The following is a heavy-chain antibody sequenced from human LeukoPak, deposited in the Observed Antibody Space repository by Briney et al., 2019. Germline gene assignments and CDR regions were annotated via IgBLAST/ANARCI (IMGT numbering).Heavy chain of an antibody. CDR3: AKIFPPSYYYDSSGYYDPFDY. V-gene: IGHV3-43*02. CDR2: ISGDGGST. J-gene: IGHJ4*02. D-gene: IGHD3-22*01. Sequence: GGSLRLSCAASGFTFDDYAMHWVRQAPGKCLEWVSLISGDGGSTYYADSVKGRFTISRDNSKNSLYLQMNSLRTEDTALYYCAKIFPPSYYYDSSGYYDPFDYWGQGTLVTVSS. CDR1: GFTFDDYA.